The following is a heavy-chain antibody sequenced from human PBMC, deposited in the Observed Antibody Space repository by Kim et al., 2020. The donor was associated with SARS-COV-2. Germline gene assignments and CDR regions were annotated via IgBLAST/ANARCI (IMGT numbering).Heavy chain of an antibody. V-gene: IGHV3-33*01. Sequence: GGSLRLSCAASGFTFSSYGMHWVRQAPGKGLEWVAVIWYDGSNKYYADSVKGRFTISRDNSKNTLYLQMNSLRAEDTAVYYCVSEKQLKITDVAGLDYWGQGTLVTVSS. CDR2: IWYDGSNK. CDR1: GFTFSSYG. J-gene: IGHJ4*02. CDR3: VSEKQLKITDVAGLDY. D-gene: IGHD6-6*01.